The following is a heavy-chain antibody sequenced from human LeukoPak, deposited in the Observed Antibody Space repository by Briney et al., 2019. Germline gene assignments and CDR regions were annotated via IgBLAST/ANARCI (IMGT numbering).Heavy chain of an antibody. D-gene: IGHD3-10*01. CDR1: GGSFSGCY. CDR3: ARVQVYGSGNDY. J-gene: IGHJ4*02. CDR2: INHSGST. Sequence: SETLSLTCAVYGGSFSGCYWSWIRQPPGKGLEWIGEINHSGSTNYNPSLKSRVTISVDTSKNQFSLKLSSVTAADTAVYYCARVQVYGSGNDYWGQGTLVTVSS. V-gene: IGHV4-34*01.